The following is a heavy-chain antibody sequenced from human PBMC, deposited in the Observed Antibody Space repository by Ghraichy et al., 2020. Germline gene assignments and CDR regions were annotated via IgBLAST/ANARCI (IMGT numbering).Heavy chain of an antibody. CDR1: GGSIRSGGYS. CDR2: IYHSGST. J-gene: IGHJ4*02. D-gene: IGHD2-15*01. CDR3: ARGVDIAATPYYFDY. Sequence: SETLSLTCAVSGGSIRSGGYSWSWIRQPPGKGLEWIGYIYHSGSTYYNPSLKSRVTISVDRSKNQFSLKLSSVTAADTAVYYCARGVDIAATPYYFDYWGQGTLVTVSS. V-gene: IGHV4-30-2*01.